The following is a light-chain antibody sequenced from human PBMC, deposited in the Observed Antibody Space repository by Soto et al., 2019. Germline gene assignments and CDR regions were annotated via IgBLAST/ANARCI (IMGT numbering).Light chain of an antibody. CDR1: QSVGSSY. Sequence: PGERATLSCRASQSVGSSYLAWYQQKPGQAPRLLIYGASSRATGIPDTFSGGGSGTDFTLTISRLEPEDFAVYYFQQYGSSPWTFGQGTKVEIK. J-gene: IGKJ1*01. CDR2: GAS. CDR3: QQYGSSPWT. V-gene: IGKV3-20*01.